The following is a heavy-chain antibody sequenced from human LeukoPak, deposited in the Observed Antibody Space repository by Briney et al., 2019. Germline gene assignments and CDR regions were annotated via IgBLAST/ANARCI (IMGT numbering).Heavy chain of an antibody. V-gene: IGHV1-69*05. Sequence: SVKVSCKASVATFRSYAISSVRQAPGHGLEWMGGIIPIFVTANSTQKFQGRVTITTDESTSTAYMELSSLRCEDTAVYYCARALYCGGDCYSGGFYYYYYYMDVWGKGTTVTVSS. CDR3: ARALYCGGDCYSGGFYYYYYYMDV. D-gene: IGHD2-21*01. CDR2: IIPIFVTA. J-gene: IGHJ6*03. CDR1: VATFRSYA.